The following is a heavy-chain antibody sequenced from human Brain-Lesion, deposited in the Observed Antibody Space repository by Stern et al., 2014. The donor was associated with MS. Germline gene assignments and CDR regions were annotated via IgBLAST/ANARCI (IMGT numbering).Heavy chain of an antibody. Sequence: VQPVESGPGLVKPSQTLSLTCTVSGGSISSGNYYWSWIRQHPGKGLEWIGSIYHSGSTYYNPPLKSRVTTSIDTSKNQFSLKLSSVTAADTAVYYCARGSREVLLPRFYFDYWGQGTLVTVSS. J-gene: IGHJ4*02. CDR2: IYHSGST. CDR3: ARGSREVLLPRFYFDY. CDR1: GGSISSGNYY. D-gene: IGHD3-3*01. V-gene: IGHV4-31*03.